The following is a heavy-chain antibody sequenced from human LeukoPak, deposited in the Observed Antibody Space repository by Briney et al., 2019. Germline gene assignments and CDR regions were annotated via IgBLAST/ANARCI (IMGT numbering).Heavy chain of an antibody. V-gene: IGHV4-34*01. CDR2: INHSGST. Sequence: SETLSLTCAVYGGSFSGYYWSWIRQPPGKGLEWIGEINHSGSTNYNPSLKSRVTISVDTSKNQFSLKLSSVTAADTAVYYCASGVKSHWNFPYYYYYMDVWGKGTAVTVSS. D-gene: IGHD1-7*01. CDR1: GGSFSGYY. CDR3: ASGVKSHWNFPYYYYYMDV. J-gene: IGHJ6*03.